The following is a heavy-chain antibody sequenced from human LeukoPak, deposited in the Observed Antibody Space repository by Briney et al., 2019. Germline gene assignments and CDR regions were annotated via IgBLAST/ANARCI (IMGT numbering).Heavy chain of an antibody. Sequence: PGGSLRLSCAASGFSFSNYAMTWVRQAPGKGLEWVSAISGSGGSTYYADSVKGRFTISRDNSKNTLYLQMNSLRAEDTAVYYCAKDRDVITTQNFDYWGQGTLVTVSS. J-gene: IGHJ4*02. CDR1: GFSFSNYA. D-gene: IGHD3-22*01. CDR3: AKDRDVITTQNFDY. CDR2: ISGSGGST. V-gene: IGHV3-23*01.